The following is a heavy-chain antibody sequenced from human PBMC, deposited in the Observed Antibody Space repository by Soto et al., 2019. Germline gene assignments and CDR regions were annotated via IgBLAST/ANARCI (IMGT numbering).Heavy chain of an antibody. CDR2: ISGSGDTT. Sequence: SLRLSCAASGFRFSDYFMSWIRQAPGKGLEWLAYISGSGDTTYHAASMKGRFTISRDNAKKSLSLQMNSLRAEDTAVYYCATGGGGRQFDYWGQGTLVTV. D-gene: IGHD2-15*01. J-gene: IGHJ4*02. CDR1: GFRFSDYF. CDR3: ATGGGGRQFDY. V-gene: IGHV3-11*01.